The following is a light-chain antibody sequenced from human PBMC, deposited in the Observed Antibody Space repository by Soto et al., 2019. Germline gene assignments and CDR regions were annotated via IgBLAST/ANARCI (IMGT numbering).Light chain of an antibody. V-gene: IGLV2-14*01. Sequence: QSALTQPASVSGSPEQSITISCTGTSSDVGGYNYVSWYQQHPGKAPKLMIYDVSNRPSGVSNRFSGSKSGNTASLTISGLQAEDEADYYCSSYTSSSTPYVFGTGTKLTVL. CDR3: SSYTSSSTPYV. CDR2: DVS. J-gene: IGLJ1*01. CDR1: SSDVGGYNY.